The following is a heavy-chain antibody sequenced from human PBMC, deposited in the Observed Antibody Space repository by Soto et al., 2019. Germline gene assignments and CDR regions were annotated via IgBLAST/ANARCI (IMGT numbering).Heavy chain of an antibody. J-gene: IGHJ6*03. CDR2: RSTYNGNT. D-gene: IGHD3-3*01. V-gene: IGHV1-18*01. Sequence: QAQLVQSGAEMKKPGASVKVSCKASGYTLSNYGISWVRQAPGQGLEWMGWRSTYNGNTKYAKKFQGRVTMTTETSTGTAYMALRSLRSDDTAVYYWVRDHDDLSSDYHYCHLDVWGKGTTFTVSS. CDR1: GYTLSNYG. CDR3: VRDHDDLSSDYHYCHLDV.